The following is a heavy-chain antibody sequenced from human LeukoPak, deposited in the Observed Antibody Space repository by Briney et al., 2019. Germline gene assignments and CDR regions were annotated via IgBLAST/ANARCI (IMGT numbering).Heavy chain of an antibody. CDR3: ATQGGELITY. J-gene: IGHJ4*02. D-gene: IGHD1-26*01. CDR1: GFTFSSYG. Sequence: PGGSLRLSCAASGFTFSSYGMHWVRQAPGKGLEWVAVISYDGSNKYYADSVKGRFTISRDNSKNTLYLQMNSLRAEGTAVYCCATQGGELITYWGQGTLVTVSS. V-gene: IGHV3-30*03. CDR2: ISYDGSNK.